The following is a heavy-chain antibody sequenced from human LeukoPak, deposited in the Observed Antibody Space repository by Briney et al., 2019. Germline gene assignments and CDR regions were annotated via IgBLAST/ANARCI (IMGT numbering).Heavy chain of an antibody. V-gene: IGHV3-66*01. J-gene: IGHJ6*02. D-gene: IGHD6-6*01. CDR2: IYSGGST. CDR3: ARDPSSFGLGV. CDR1: GFTVSSNH. Sequence: PGGSLRLSCAASGFTVSSNHMSWVRQAPGKGLEWVSVIYSGGSTYYADSVKGRFTISRDNAKNTLYLQMNGLRAEDTAVYYCARDPSSFGLGVWGQGTTVTVSS.